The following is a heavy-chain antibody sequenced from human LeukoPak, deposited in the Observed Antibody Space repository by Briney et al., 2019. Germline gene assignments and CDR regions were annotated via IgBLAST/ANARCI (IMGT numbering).Heavy chain of an antibody. V-gene: IGHV1-8*03. CDR1: GHTFTSYN. D-gene: IGHD2-2*01. J-gene: IGHJ4*02. CDR2: MNPNSGNT. Sequence: ASVKVSCKASGHTFTSYNINWVRQATGQGLEWMGWMNPNSGNTGYAQKFQGRVTITRNTSISTAYMELSSLRSEDTAVYYCARVPSRARYCSSTSCSYYFDYWGQGTLVTVSS. CDR3: ARVPSRARYCSSTSCSYYFDY.